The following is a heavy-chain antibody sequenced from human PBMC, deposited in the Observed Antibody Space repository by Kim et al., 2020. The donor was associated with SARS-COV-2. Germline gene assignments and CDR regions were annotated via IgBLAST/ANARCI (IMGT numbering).Heavy chain of an antibody. CDR2: IGTAGDT. CDR3: ARVRRLGELSFRPDAFDI. V-gene: IGHV3-13*04. CDR1: GFTFSSYD. J-gene: IGHJ3*02. Sequence: GGSLRLSCAASGFTFSSYDMHWVRQATGKGLEWVSAIGTAGDTYYPGSVKGRFTISRENAKNSLYLQMNSLRAGDTAVYYCARVRRLGELSFRPDAFDIWGQGTMVTVSS. D-gene: IGHD3-16*02.